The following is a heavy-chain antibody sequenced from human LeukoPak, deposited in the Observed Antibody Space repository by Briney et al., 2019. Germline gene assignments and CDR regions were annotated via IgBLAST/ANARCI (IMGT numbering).Heavy chain of an antibody. CDR2: ISYDGSNK. CDR3: VMSVVSSDAFDI. CDR1: GFTFSSYG. J-gene: IGHJ3*02. Sequence: GGSLRLSCAASGFTFSSYGMHWVRQAPGKGLEWVAVISYDGSNKYYADSVKGRFTISRDNSKNTLYLQMNSLRAEDTAVYYCVMSVVSSDAFDIWGQGTMDTVSS. D-gene: IGHD3-10*02. V-gene: IGHV3-30*03.